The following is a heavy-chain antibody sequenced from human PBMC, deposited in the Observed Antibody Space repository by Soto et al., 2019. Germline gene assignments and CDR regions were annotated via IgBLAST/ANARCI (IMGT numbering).Heavy chain of an antibody. CDR2: IIPIFGTA. V-gene: IGHV1-69*13. CDR3: ARVLLHYYGSGSYYNGGYYSYGMDV. Sequence: ASVKVSCKASGGTFSSYAISWVRQAPGQGLEWMGGIIPIFGTANYAQKFQGRVTITADESTSTAYMELSSLRSEDTAVYYCARVLLHYYGSGSYYNGGYYSYGMDVWGQGTTVTVSS. J-gene: IGHJ6*02. CDR1: GGTFSSYA. D-gene: IGHD3-10*01.